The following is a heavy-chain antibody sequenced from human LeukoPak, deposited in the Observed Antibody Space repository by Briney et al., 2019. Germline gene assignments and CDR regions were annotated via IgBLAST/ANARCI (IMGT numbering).Heavy chain of an antibody. CDR3: ASPITMVRGVIIARWFDP. CDR1: GGTFSSYA. J-gene: IGHJ5*02. V-gene: IGHV1-69*13. CDR2: IIPIFGTA. Sequence: GASVKVSCKASGGTFSSYAISWVRQAPGQGLEWMGGIIPIFGTANYAQKFQGRVKITADESTSTAYMELSSLRSEDPAVYYCASPITMVRGVIIARWFDPWGQGTLVTVSS. D-gene: IGHD3-10*01.